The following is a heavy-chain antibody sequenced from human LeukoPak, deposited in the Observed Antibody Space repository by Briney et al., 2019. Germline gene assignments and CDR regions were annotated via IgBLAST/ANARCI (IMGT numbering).Heavy chain of an antibody. CDR1: GFTLSNAW. J-gene: IGHJ6*04. D-gene: IGHD3-10*01. Sequence: GGSLRLSCAASGFTLSNAWISWVRQAPGNVLEWVGRIKSKTDDGTTDYAAPVKGRFTISRDGSKNTLYLQMNSLKAEDTAVYYCTTDLQQRTILLWFGGDLPLDVWGKGTTVTVSS. V-gene: IGHV3-15*01. CDR3: TTDLQQRTILLWFGGDLPLDV. CDR2: IKSKTDDGTT.